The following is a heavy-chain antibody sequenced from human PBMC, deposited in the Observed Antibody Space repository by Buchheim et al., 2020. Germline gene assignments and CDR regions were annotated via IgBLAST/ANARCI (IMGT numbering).Heavy chain of an antibody. Sequence: EAQLVESGGGLVHPGGSLRLSCAASGFIFSAHCMNWVRQTPGKGLEWVALISPAGNAKYYVDSVKGRFTISRDNAKNSLYLEMNSLRVEDAAMYYCAREGARMCAFDIWGPGT. V-gene: IGHV3-7*01. CDR3: AREGARMCAFDI. CDR2: ISPAGNAK. J-gene: IGHJ3*02. CDR1: GFIFSAHC. D-gene: IGHD1-26*01.